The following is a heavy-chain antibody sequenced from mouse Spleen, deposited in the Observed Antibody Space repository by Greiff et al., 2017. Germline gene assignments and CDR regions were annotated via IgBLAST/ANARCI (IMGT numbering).Heavy chain of an antibody. V-gene: IGHV5-9*01. CDR2: ISSGGGNT. CDR1: GFTFSSYT. CDR3: ARRGLYSTYWYFDV. D-gene: IGHD2-5*01. J-gene: IGHJ1*01. Sequence: EVMLVESGGGLVKPGGSLKLSCAASGFTFSSYTMSWVRQTPAKRLEWVATISSGGGNTYYPDSVKGRFTISRDNARNTLYLQMSSLRSEDTAMYYCARRGLYSTYWYFDVWGAGTTVTVSS.